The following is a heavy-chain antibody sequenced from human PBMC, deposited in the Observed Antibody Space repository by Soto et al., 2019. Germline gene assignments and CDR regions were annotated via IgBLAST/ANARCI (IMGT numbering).Heavy chain of an antibody. D-gene: IGHD1-26*01. CDR2: ISYDGSNK. CDR3: ARRPYRVSYLAYFDY. V-gene: IGHV3-30*03. Sequence: QVQLVESGGGVVQPGRSLRLSCAASGFTFSSYGMHWVRQAPGKGLEWVAVISYDGSNKYYADSVKGRFTISRDNSKNTLYLQMNSLRAEDTAVYYCARRPYRVSYLAYFDYWGQGTLVTVSS. CDR1: GFTFSSYG. J-gene: IGHJ4*02.